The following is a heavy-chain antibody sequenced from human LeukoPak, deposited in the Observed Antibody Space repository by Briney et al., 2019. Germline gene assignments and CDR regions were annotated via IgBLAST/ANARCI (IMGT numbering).Heavy chain of an antibody. V-gene: IGHV3-53*01. CDR3: ARDEVGATGGAFDI. Sequence: GGSLRLSCAASGFTFDDYGMSWVRQAPGKGLEWVSVIYSGGSTYYADSVKGRFTISRDNSKNTLYLQMNSLRAEDTAVYYCARDEVGATGGAFDIWGRGTMVTVSS. CDR1: GFTFDDYG. D-gene: IGHD1-26*01. J-gene: IGHJ3*02. CDR2: IYSGGST.